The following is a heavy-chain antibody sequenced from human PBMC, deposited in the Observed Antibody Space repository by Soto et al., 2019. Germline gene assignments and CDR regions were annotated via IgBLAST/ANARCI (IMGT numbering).Heavy chain of an antibody. CDR1: GGSISSGGYS. V-gene: IGHV4-30-2*01. CDR3: ARQLVVPDRLFDY. Sequence: PSETLSLTCAVSGGSISSGGYSWSWIRQPPGKGLEWIGYIYYSGSTYYNPSLKSRVTISVDRSKNQFSLKLSSVTAADTAVYYCARQLVVPDRLFDYWGQGTLVTVSS. J-gene: IGHJ4*02. CDR2: IYYSGST. D-gene: IGHD2-2*01.